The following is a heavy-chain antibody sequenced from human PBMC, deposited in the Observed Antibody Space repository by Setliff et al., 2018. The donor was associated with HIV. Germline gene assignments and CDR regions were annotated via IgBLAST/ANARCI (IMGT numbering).Heavy chain of an antibody. V-gene: IGHV4-38-2*01. CDR2: IYQTGSI. D-gene: IGHD3-22*01. CDR3: ARQAWHSGRNGYFVDY. CDR1: GYSINNGYY. Sequence: SETLSLTCAVSGYSINNGYYWGWFRQSPGKGLEWIATIYQTGSIYYNPSLQNRVTLLLDMSKNQFSLKLSSATAADTAVYYCARQAWHSGRNGYFVDYWGQGMLVTVSS. J-gene: IGHJ4*02.